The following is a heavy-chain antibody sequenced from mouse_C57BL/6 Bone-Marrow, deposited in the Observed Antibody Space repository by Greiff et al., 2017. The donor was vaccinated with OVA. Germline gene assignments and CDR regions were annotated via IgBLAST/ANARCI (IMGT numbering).Heavy chain of an antibody. CDR3: ARGNYYGLWYFDV. V-gene: IGHV1-85*01. CDR1: GYTFTSYD. Sequence: QVQLQQSGPELVKPGASVKLSCKASGYTFTSYDINWVKQRPGQGLEWIGWIYPRDCSTKYNEKFKGKATLTVDTSSSTAYMELHSLTSEDSAVYFCARGNYYGLWYFDVWGTGTTVTVSS. J-gene: IGHJ1*03. D-gene: IGHD1-1*01. CDR2: IYPRDCST.